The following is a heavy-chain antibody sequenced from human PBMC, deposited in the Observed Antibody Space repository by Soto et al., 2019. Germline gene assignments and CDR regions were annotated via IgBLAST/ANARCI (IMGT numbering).Heavy chain of an antibody. CDR1: GGTFSSYA. CDR2: IIPIFGTA. Sequence: SVKVSCKASGGTFSSYAISWVRQAPGQGLEWMGGIIPIFGTANYAQKFQGRVTITADESTSTAYMELSSLRSEDTAVYYCARLGYCSSTSCKIYYYYGMDVWGQGTTVTVSS. V-gene: IGHV1-69*13. D-gene: IGHD2-2*01. J-gene: IGHJ6*02. CDR3: ARLGYCSSTSCKIYYYYGMDV.